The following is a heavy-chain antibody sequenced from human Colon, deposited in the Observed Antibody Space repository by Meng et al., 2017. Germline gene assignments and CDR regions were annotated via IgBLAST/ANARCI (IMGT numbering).Heavy chain of an antibody. V-gene: IGHV4-30-4*01. Sequence: VELQQWGAGRLKASETLSLTCTVSGGYSISGDYYWTWIRQAPGKGLEWIGYIYNSGSTYYNPSLKSRVTISVDTSKNQFSLKLSSVTAADTAVYYCARGPTTYFNYWGQGTLVTVSS. CDR3: ARGPTTYFNY. D-gene: IGHD4-17*01. CDR2: IYNSGST. CDR1: GGYSISGDYY. J-gene: IGHJ4*02.